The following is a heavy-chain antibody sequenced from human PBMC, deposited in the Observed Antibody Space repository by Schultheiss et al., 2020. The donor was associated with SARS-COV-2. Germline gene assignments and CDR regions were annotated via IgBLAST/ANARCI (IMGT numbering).Heavy chain of an antibody. CDR3: AKDRRNDGSFIDY. D-gene: IGHD1-1*01. CDR2: ISYDGSNK. Sequence: GGSLRLSCAASGFTFSSYGMHWVRQAPGKGLEWVAVISYDGSNKYYADSVKGRFTISRDNSKNTLYLQMNSLRAEDTALYYCAKDRRNDGSFIDYWGQGTLVTVSS. V-gene: IGHV3-30*18. CDR1: GFTFSSYG. J-gene: IGHJ4*02.